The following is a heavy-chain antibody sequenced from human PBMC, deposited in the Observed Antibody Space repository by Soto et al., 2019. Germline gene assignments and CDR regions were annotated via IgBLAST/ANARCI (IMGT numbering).Heavy chain of an antibody. D-gene: IGHD5-18*01. CDR1: GFSFSSYA. J-gene: IGHJ4*02. CDR2: ISNEGSNE. CDR3: AREYSLAVLGPGY. Sequence: QVQLVESGGGVVQPGRSLRLSCAASGFSFSSYAMHWVRQAPGKGLEWVAVISNEGSNEHYADSLKGRFSISRDNSKNTLYLQMSRLRPEDTAVYYCAREYSLAVLGPGYWGQGTLVTVSS. V-gene: IGHV3-30-3*01.